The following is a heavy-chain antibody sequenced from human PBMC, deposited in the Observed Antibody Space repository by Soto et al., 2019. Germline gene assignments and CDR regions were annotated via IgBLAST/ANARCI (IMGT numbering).Heavy chain of an antibody. Sequence: SETLSLTCTVSGGSISSYYWSWIRQAPGKGLRWIGYIYYSGNTDYNPSLKSRVTLSVDTSKNQFSLKLTSVTAADTAVYYCTRETRYSGWFDYWGQGSLVTVSS. J-gene: IGHJ5*01. CDR3: TRETRYSGWFDY. CDR2: IYYSGNT. D-gene: IGHD4-4*01. V-gene: IGHV4-59*01. CDR1: GGSISSYY.